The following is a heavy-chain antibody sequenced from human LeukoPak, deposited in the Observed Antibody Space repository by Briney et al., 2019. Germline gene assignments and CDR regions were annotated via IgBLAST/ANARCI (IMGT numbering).Heavy chain of an antibody. V-gene: IGHV3-74*01. J-gene: IGHJ4*02. CDR1: GFTFSNYW. Sequence: GSLRLSCAGPGFTFSNYWMHWVRQAPGKGLVWVSGINSAGSSKNYADSVKGRFTISRDNTKNTLYLQMDSLRDEDTAVYYCGLSMVRALSPDYWGQGTLVTVSS. D-gene: IGHD3-10*01. CDR2: INSAGSSK. CDR3: GLSMVRALSPDY.